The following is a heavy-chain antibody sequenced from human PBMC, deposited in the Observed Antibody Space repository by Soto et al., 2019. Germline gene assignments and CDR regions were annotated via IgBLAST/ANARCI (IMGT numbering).Heavy chain of an antibody. CDR2: ISWDGGST. Sequence: GGSLRLSCAASGFTFDDYTMHWVRQAPGKGLEWVSLISWDGGSTYYADSVKGRFTISEDNSKTSLYLQMNSLRTEDTALYYCAKDKQQLVVYPTGIDYWGQGTLVTVSS. CDR1: GFTFDDYT. V-gene: IGHV3-43*01. J-gene: IGHJ4*02. D-gene: IGHD6-13*01. CDR3: AKDKQQLVVYPTGIDY.